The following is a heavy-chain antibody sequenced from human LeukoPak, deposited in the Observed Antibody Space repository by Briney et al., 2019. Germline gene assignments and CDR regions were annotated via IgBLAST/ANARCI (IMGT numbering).Heavy chain of an antibody. CDR3: AKDRSTTWSFDY. CDR2: ISDDGSRK. Sequence: GGSLRLSCAASGFTFSFSGMYWVRQAPGTGLEWVAFISDDGSRKYYADSVKGRFTMSRDNSKNTLFLQMNSLRTEDTAVYYCAKDRSTTWSFDYWGQGTLVTVSS. V-gene: IGHV3-30*18. CDR1: GFTFSFSG. J-gene: IGHJ4*02. D-gene: IGHD6-13*01.